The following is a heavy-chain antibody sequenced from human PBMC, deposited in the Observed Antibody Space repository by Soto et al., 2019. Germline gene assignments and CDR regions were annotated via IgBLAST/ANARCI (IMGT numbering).Heavy chain of an antibody. J-gene: IGHJ6*02. V-gene: IGHV3-23*01. CDR2: ISGSGGST. CDR1: GFTFSSYA. CDR3: AKRRPLYDVECSGGSCGDV. Sequence: GGSLRLSCAASGFTFSSYAMSWVRQAPGKGLEWVSAISGSGGSTYYADSVKGRFTISRDNSKNTLYLQMNSLRAEDTAVYYCAKRRPLYDVECSGGSCGDVWGQGTTVTVSS. D-gene: IGHD2-15*01.